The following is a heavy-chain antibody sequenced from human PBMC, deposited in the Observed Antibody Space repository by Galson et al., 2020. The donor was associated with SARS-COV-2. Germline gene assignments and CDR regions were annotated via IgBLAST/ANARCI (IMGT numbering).Heavy chain of an antibody. CDR2: IYFSGST. CDR1: GGSIVSYTHY. CDR3: AREEGDQFAWKQYDS. Sequence: SETLSLTCNVSGGSIVSYTHYWAWIRQPPGKPLEWIGSIYFSGSTYYNPSLRSRVTISVDTSKNQFSLKLKSVTAADTAVYYCAREEGDQFAWKQYDSWGQGILVTVCS. J-gene: IGHJ4*02. D-gene: IGHD4-4*01. V-gene: IGHV4-39*07.